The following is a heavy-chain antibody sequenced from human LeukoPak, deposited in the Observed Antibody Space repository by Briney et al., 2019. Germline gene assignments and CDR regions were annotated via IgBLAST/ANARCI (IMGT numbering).Heavy chain of an antibody. CDR1: GYIFTSYW. J-gene: IGHJ4*02. D-gene: IGHD5-12*01. V-gene: IGHV5-10-1*01. CDR3: AKDEGDSGYSGYDSRPSFDY. Sequence: GESLKISCKGSGYIFTSYWITWVRQMPGKGLEWMGMIDPTDSYTNYSPSFQGHVTISTDKSISTAYLQWNSLRAEDTAVYYCAKDEGDSGYSGYDSRPSFDYWGQGTLVTVSS. CDR2: IDPTDSYT.